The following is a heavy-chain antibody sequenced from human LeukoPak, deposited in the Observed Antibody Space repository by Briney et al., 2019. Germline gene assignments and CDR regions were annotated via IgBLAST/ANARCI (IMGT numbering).Heavy chain of an antibody. Sequence: SETLSLTCTVSGGSITNYYWNWIRQPPGKGLEWIGYIYYSGSTDHNPSLKSRVAISVDTSKNQVSLTLSSVTAADTAVYYCARGSPEHSSILEKWGQGTLVTVSS. CDR2: IYYSGST. J-gene: IGHJ4*02. CDR1: GGSITNYY. CDR3: ARGSPEHSSILEK. V-gene: IGHV4-59*01. D-gene: IGHD1-1*01.